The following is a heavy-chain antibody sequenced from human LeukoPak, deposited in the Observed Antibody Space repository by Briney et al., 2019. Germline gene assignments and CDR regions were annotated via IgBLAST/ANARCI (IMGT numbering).Heavy chain of an antibody. J-gene: IGHJ2*01. Sequence: GASVKVSCKASGGTFSSYAISWVRQAPGQGLEWMGGIIPIFGTANYGQKFQGRVTITADESTSTAYMELSSLRPEDTAVYYCARDDGGNSVEWYFDLWGRGTLVTVSS. CDR1: GGTFSSYA. CDR3: ARDDGGNSVEWYFDL. D-gene: IGHD4-23*01. V-gene: IGHV1-69*13. CDR2: IIPIFGTA.